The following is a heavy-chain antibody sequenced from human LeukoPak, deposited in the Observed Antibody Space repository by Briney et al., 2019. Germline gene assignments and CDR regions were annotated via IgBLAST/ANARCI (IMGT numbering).Heavy chain of an antibody. CDR3: ARDRLGAVAGTFDYYYCGMDV. CDR1: GGSISSGGYY. CDR2: TYYSWST. J-gene: IGHJ6*02. Sequence: SQTLSLTCTVSGGSISSGGYYWNWIRQHPGKGLEWIGYTYYSWSTNYNPSLKSRVTISVDSSKNQFSLKLSSVTAADTAVYFCARDRLGAVAGTFDYYYCGMDVWGQGTTVTVSS. V-gene: IGHV4-31*03. D-gene: IGHD6-19*01.